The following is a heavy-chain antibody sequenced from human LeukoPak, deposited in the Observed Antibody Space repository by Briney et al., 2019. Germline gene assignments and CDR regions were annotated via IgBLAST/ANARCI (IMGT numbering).Heavy chain of an antibody. J-gene: IGHJ4*02. Sequence: GGSLRLSCTASGFSFNSYAIHWVRQAPGKGLEWVAFIRYDGSTKYYADSVKGRFTISRDNSKNTLFLQMSSLRPEDSAVYYCARDKSYFGSGTYYYFDSWGQGTLVTVSS. V-gene: IGHV3-30*02. CDR3: ARDKSYFGSGTYYYFDS. D-gene: IGHD3-10*01. CDR1: GFSFNSYA. CDR2: IRYDGSTK.